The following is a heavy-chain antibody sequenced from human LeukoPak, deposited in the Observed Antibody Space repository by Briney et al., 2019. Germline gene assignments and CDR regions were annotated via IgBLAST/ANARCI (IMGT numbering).Heavy chain of an antibody. V-gene: IGHV4-4*07. Sequence: SETLSLTCTVSGGSISSYYCSWIRQPAGQGLEWIGRIYTNGSTNYNPSLKGRVSKSVDTSKNEFSLKLSSVTAADTAVYYCARANWDYRAGYYYYKDVWGKGTTVTVSS. D-gene: IGHD1-7*01. CDR3: ARANWDYRAGYYYYKDV. CDR2: IYTNGST. CDR1: GGSISSYY. J-gene: IGHJ6*03.